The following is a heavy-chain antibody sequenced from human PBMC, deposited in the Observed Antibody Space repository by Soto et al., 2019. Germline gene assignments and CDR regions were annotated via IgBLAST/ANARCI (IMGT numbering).Heavy chain of an antibody. J-gene: IGHJ4*02. V-gene: IGHV3-23*01. Sequence: QPVGSLRLSCVAPDFSFTHHAMTWVRLPPGKGLQWVAALSHDGGNIYYRDSVRGRFTISRDNSKNTLYLQMHSLKAEDTDVYFCAIQMGTWVDTAIDLWGQGTQVT. CDR2: LSHDGGNI. CDR1: DFSFTHHA. D-gene: IGHD1-1*01. CDR3: AIQMGTWVDTAIDL.